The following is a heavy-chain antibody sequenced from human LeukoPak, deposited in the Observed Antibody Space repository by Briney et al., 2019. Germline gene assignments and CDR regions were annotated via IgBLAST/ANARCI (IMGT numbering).Heavy chain of an antibody. Sequence: GESLKISCKGSGYSFTSYWIGWVRQMPGKGLEWMGIIYPGDSDTRYGPSFQGQVTISADKSISTAYLQWSSLKASDTAMYYCARLSIFGVVIIGNWFDPWGQGTLVTVSS. D-gene: IGHD3-3*01. CDR3: ARLSIFGVVIIGNWFDP. V-gene: IGHV5-51*01. CDR1: GYSFTSYW. CDR2: IYPGDSDT. J-gene: IGHJ5*02.